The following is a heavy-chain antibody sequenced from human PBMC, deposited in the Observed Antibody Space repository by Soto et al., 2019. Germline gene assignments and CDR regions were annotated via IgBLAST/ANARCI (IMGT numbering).Heavy chain of an antibody. Sequence: GGSLRLSCAASGFTFSSYWMSWVRQAPGKGLEWVANIKQDGSEKYYVDSVKGRFTISRDNAKNSLYLQMNSLRAEDTAVYYCARESEDLTSNFDYWGQGTLVTVSS. V-gene: IGHV3-7*03. CDR1: GFTFSSYW. CDR2: IKQDGSEK. CDR3: ARESEDLTSNFDY. J-gene: IGHJ4*02.